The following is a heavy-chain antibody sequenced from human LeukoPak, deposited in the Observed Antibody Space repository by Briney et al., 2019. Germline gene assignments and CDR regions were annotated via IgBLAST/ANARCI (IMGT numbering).Heavy chain of an antibody. CDR2: INSDGSST. J-gene: IGHJ3*02. Sequence: GGFRRLSCAASGFTFSEYWMHWVRQAPGKGLVWVSRINSDGSSTSYADSVKGRFTISRDNAKNTLYLQMNSLRAEDTAVYYCAREEITVTDAFDIWGQATLVTDCS. D-gene: IGHD4-17*01. V-gene: IGHV3-74*01. CDR1: GFTFSEYW. CDR3: AREEITVTDAFDI.